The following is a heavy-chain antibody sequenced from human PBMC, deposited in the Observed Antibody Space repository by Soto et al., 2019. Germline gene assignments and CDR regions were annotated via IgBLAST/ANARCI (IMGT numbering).Heavy chain of an antibody. CDR1: GYSFTSYW. D-gene: IGHD3-3*01. V-gene: IGHV5-51*01. CDR2: IYPGDSDT. Sequence: PGESLKISCKGSGYSFTSYWIGWVRQMPGKGLEWMGIIYPGDSDTRYSPSFQGQVTISADKSISTAYLQWSSLKASDTAMYYCARSYYDFWSGNAAYYYYYGMDVWGQGTTVTVSS. J-gene: IGHJ6*02. CDR3: ARSYYDFWSGNAAYYYYYGMDV.